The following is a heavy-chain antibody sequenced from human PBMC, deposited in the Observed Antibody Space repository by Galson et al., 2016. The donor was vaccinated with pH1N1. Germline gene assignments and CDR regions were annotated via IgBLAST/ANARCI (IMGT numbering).Heavy chain of an antibody. CDR1: GGTFNNYA. Sequence: SVKVSCKASGGTFNNYAISWVRQAPGQGLEWMGGIIPILGTGNYAQKFQGRVTITADKSTSTAYMELNSLRSEDTALYYCARAATVTPDYYYGMDVWGQGTMVTVSS. CDR2: IIPILGTG. J-gene: IGHJ6*02. CDR3: ARAATVTPDYYYGMDV. D-gene: IGHD4-17*01. V-gene: IGHV1-69*10.